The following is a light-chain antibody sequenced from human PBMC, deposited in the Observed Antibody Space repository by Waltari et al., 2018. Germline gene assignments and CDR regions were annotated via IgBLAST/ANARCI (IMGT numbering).Light chain of an antibody. Sequence: DIQVTQSPSSLSASVGDRVTITCRTSQSISTSLNWYQQKPGKPPKLLIFAASALQSGVPARFSGSGSGTDFTLTISNLQPEDFATYHCQQSYRTPYTFGQGTKLDIK. CDR1: QSISTS. CDR3: QQSYRTPYT. J-gene: IGKJ2*01. V-gene: IGKV1-39*01. CDR2: AAS.